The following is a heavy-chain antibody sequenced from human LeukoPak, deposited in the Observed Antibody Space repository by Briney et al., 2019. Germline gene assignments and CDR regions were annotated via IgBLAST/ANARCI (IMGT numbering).Heavy chain of an antibody. D-gene: IGHD2-2*01. CDR1: GGSISSGPYY. V-gene: IGHV4-39*07. Sequence: SETLSLTCTVSGGSISSGPYYWSWIRQPPGKGLEWIGEINHSGSTNYNPSLKSRVTISVDTSKNQFSLKLSSVTAADTAVYYCARYGVDVVVPAASENAFDIWGQGTMVTVSS. J-gene: IGHJ3*02. CDR2: INHSGST. CDR3: ARYGVDVVVPAASENAFDI.